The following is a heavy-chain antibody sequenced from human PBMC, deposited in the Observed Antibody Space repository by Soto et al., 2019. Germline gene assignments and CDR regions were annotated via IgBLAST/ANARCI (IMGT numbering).Heavy chain of an antibody. V-gene: IGHV1-69*14. CDR2: FIPIFGTA. CDR3: AKAIPLIAAAARENYYYYYGMDV. Sequence: QVQLVQSGAEVKKPGSSVKVSCKASGGTFSSYAISWVRQAPGQVLEWMGWFIPIFGTANDAQKFQGRVTINADKSTSKDYMELSSLRSEDTAVYYCAKAIPLIAAAARENYYYYYGMDVWGQGTTVTVSS. CDR1: GGTFSSYA. D-gene: IGHD6-13*01. J-gene: IGHJ6*02.